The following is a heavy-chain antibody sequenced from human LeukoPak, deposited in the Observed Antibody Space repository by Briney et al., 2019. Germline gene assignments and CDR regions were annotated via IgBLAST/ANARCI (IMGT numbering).Heavy chain of an antibody. D-gene: IGHD6-19*01. J-gene: IGHJ4*02. CDR1: AFPFSDYY. Sequence: SGGSLRLSCAVSAFPFSDYYMNWIRQAPGKGLEWVSSISSSATTIYYADSVRGRFTISRDNAKNSLYLQMDSLTAEDTAVYYCATGQRKQWLILGPPGFDYWGQGTLVTVSS. CDR2: ISSSATTI. V-gene: IGHV3-11*01. CDR3: ATGQRKQWLILGPPGFDY.